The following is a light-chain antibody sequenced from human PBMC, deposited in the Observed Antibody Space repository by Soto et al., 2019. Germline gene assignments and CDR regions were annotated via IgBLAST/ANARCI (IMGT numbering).Light chain of an antibody. CDR1: SSDVGGYNY. V-gene: IGLV2-14*01. CDR3: SSTAGNNNLV. Sequence: QSALTQPASVSGSPGQSITISCTGTSSDVGGYNYVSWYQQHPGKAPKLIIYEVSNRPSGVSNRFSGSKSGDTASLTISGLHAEDEADYYCSSTAGNNNLVFGGGTKLTVL. CDR2: EVS. J-gene: IGLJ3*02.